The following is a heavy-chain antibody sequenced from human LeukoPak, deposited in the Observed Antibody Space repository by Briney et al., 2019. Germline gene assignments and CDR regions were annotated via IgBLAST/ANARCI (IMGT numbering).Heavy chain of an antibody. J-gene: IGHJ5*02. CDR1: GYTFTGYY. Sequence: GASVKVSCKASGYTFTGYYMHWVRQAPGQGLEWMGWINPNSGGTNYAQKFRGRVTMTRDTSISTAYMELSRLRSDDTAVYYCARDRIFGVVIPWFDPWGQGTLVPVSS. CDR2: INPNSGGT. V-gene: IGHV1-2*02. CDR3: ARDRIFGVVIPWFDP. D-gene: IGHD3-3*01.